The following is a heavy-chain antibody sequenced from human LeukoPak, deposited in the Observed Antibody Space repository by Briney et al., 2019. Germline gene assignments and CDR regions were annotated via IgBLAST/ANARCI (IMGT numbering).Heavy chain of an antibody. CDR2: ISAYNGNT. Sequence: ASVTVSCKASGYTFTSYGISWVRQAPGQGLEWMGWISAYNGNTNYAQKLQGRVTMTTDTSTSTAYMELSRLRSDDTAVYYCARGPTSSSWSLYYFDYWGQGTLVTVSS. D-gene: IGHD6-13*01. CDR1: GYTFTSYG. CDR3: ARGPTSSSWSLYYFDY. J-gene: IGHJ4*02. V-gene: IGHV1-18*01.